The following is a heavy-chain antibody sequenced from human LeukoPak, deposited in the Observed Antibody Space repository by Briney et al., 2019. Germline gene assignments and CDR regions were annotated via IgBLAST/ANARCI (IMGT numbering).Heavy chain of an antibody. J-gene: IGHJ4*02. CDR2: ILYDGSNK. CDR3: ARVPYGSGTYTDY. V-gene: IGHV3-30-3*01. Sequence: GGSLRLSCTASGFTFRTHAMHWVRQAPGKGLEWVAIILYDGSNKHYADPVKGRFSISRDNSKNTLYLQMNSLRAEDTAVYYCARVPYGSGTYTDYWGQGTLVTVSS. D-gene: IGHD3-10*01. CDR1: GFTFRTHA.